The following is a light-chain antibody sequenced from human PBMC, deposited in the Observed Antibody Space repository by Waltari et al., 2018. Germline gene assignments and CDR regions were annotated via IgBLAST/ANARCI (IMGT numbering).Light chain of an antibody. Sequence: DVQMSQSPSSLSASVGDRVTITCRAGLGIDKALNWYQQKPGIAPKLLIYASSTLQSGVPSRFTGSGSGTHFTLTISSLQPEDIATYSCQQSQGVPFTFGQGTKVDIK. CDR3: QQSQGVPFT. V-gene: IGKV1-39*01. CDR2: ASS. J-gene: IGKJ2*01. CDR1: LGIDKA.